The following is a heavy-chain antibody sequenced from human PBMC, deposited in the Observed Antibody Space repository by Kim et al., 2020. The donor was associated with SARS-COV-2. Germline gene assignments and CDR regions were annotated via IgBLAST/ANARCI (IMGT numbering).Heavy chain of an antibody. CDR1: GGTFSSYA. V-gene: IGHV1-69*06. Sequence: SVKVSCKASGGTFSSYAISWVRQAPGQGLEWMGGIIPIFGTANYAQKFQGRVTITADKSTSTAYMELSSLRSEDTAVYYCARGDYYGSGSYQSIGYYYYGMDVWGQGTTVTVSS. J-gene: IGHJ6*02. CDR2: IIPIFGTA. D-gene: IGHD3-10*01. CDR3: ARGDYYGSGSYQSIGYYYYGMDV.